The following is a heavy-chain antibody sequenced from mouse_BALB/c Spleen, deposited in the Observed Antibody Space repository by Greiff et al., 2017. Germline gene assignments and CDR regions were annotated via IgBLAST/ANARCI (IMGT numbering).Heavy chain of an antibody. V-gene: IGHV1-69*01. CDR2: IDTSDSYT. J-gene: IGHJ2*01. Sequence: QVQLQQPGAELVMPGASVKMSCKASGYTFTDYWMHWVKQRPGQGLEWIGAIDTSDSYTSYNQKFKGKATLTVDESSSTTYMQLSSLTSEDSVVYYCARKDHTLDYWGQGTTLTVSS. CDR1: GYTFTDYW. CDR3: ARKDHTLDY.